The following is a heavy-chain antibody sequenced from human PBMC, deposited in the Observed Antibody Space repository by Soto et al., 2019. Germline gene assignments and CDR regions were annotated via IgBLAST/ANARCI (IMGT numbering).Heavy chain of an antibody. Sequence: SETLSLTCDVSGVSISSGGYSWSWIRQPPGKGLEWIGYIYHTGSTYYNPSLKSRLTISVDRSKNQFSLKLSSVTAADTAVYYCARLSVGYDTLTGRVRGWFDPWGQGTLVTVSS. CDR3: ARLSVGYDTLTGRVRGWFDP. J-gene: IGHJ5*02. D-gene: IGHD3-9*01. CDR1: GVSISSGGYS. V-gene: IGHV4-30-2*01. CDR2: IYHTGST.